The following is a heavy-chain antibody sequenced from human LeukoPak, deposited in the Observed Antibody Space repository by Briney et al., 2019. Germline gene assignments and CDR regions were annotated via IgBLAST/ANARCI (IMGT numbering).Heavy chain of an antibody. D-gene: IGHD6-6*01. J-gene: IGHJ4*02. CDR1: GFTFSSYA. CDR2: ISYDESNK. Sequence: GGSLRLSCAASGFTFSSYAMHWVRQAPGKGLEWVAVISYDESNKYYADSVKGRLTISRDNSKNTLYLQMHSLRAEDTALYYCARETGSSVGSTDFDYWGQGTLVTVSS. CDR3: ARETGSSVGSTDFDY. V-gene: IGHV3-30-3*01.